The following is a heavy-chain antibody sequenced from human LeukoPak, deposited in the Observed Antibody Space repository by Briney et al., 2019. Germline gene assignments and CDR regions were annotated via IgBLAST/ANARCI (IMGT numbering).Heavy chain of an antibody. Sequence: ASVKVSCKASGYTFTSYAISWVRQAPGQGLEWMGWISAYNGNTNYAQKLQGRVTMTTDTSTSTAYMELRSLRSDDTAVYYCARDRIEDIVVVVAARRGWFDPWGQGTLVTVSS. CDR1: GYTFTSYA. CDR2: ISAYNGNT. J-gene: IGHJ5*02. CDR3: ARDRIEDIVVVVAARRGWFDP. D-gene: IGHD2-15*01. V-gene: IGHV1-18*01.